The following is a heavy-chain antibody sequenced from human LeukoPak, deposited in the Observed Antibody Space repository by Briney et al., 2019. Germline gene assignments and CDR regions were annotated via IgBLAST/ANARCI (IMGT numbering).Heavy chain of an antibody. CDR3: AIGGGSYHFDY. D-gene: IGHD1-26*01. CDR1: GGSISSYY. V-gene: IGHV4-59*01. J-gene: IGHJ4*02. Sequence: SETLSLTCTVSGGSISSYYWSWIRQPPGKGLEWIGYIYYSGSTNYNPSLKSRVTISVDTSKNQFSLELSSVTAADTAVYYCAIGGGSYHFDYWGQGTLVTVSS. CDR2: IYYSGST.